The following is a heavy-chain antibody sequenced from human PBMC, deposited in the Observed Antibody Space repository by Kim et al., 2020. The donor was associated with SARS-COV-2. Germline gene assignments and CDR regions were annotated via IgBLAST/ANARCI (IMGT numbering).Heavy chain of an antibody. CDR1: GFTFSSFL. V-gene: IGHV3-74*01. CDR3: IAKHRGVTKAGDY. J-gene: IGHJ4*02. D-gene: IGHD3-10*01. Sequence: GGSLRLSCAASGFTFSSFLMHWVRQAPGKGLVWVGRINGGGSAAIYADSVKGRFTISRDNAKNTLYLQMNSLTADDAAIYYCIAKHRGVTKAGDYWGQGT. CDR2: INGGGSAA.